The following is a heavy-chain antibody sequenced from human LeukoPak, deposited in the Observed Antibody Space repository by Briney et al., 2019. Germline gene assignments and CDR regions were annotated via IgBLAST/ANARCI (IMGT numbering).Heavy chain of an antibody. Sequence: SETLSLTCIVSDGSISSAYRWTWIRQSAGKGLEWIGRVDTSGSTKYNPSLKSRVTISFDTSKNQFSLRLTSVTAADTAVYYCTSGEYTQGSDVWGQGTMVTVTS. D-gene: IGHD4-17*01. J-gene: IGHJ3*01. V-gene: IGHV4-61*02. CDR3: TSGEYTQGSDV. CDR1: DGSISSAYR. CDR2: VDTSGST.